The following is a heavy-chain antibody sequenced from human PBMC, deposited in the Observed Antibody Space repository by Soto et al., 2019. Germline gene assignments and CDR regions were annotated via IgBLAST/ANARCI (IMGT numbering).Heavy chain of an antibody. J-gene: IGHJ6*02. Sequence: QVQLVQSGAEVKKPGSSVKVSCKASGGTFSSYAISWVRQAPGQGLEWMGGIIPIFGTANYAQKFQGRVTTTADESTSAAYRELGSRRSEDTAVYYCAAHGTNDYYDYHGMDVWGQGTTVTVSS. CDR1: GGTFSSYA. V-gene: IGHV1-69*12. CDR2: IIPIFGTA. CDR3: AAHGTNDYYDYHGMDV.